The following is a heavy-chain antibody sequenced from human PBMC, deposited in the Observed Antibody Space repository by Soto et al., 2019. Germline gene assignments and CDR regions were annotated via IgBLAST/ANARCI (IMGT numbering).Heavy chain of an antibody. V-gene: IGHV1-69*02. CDR3: AITYCRDNSCPRDFDF. D-gene: IGHD2-21*01. CDR2: FIPILDMA. J-gene: IGHJ4*02. CDR1: GGTFNTYT. Sequence: QVQVVQSGAEVKKPESSVKVSCKPPGGTFNTYTVNWVRLAPGHGLEWMGRFIPILDMANYAQKFQDRVTITADRSTFTAYMELNSLTSDDTAVYYCAITYCRDNSCPRDFDFWGPGTRVTVSS.